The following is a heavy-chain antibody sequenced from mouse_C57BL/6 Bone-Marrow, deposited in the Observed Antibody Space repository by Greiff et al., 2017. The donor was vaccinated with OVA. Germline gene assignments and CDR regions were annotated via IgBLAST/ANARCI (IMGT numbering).Heavy chain of an antibody. V-gene: IGHV1-61*01. CDR1: GSTFTSYW. CDR2: IYPSDSET. CDR3: ARRAY. J-gene: IGHJ3*01. Sequence: LSCPPSGSTFTSYWMDWVKQRPGQGLEWIGNIYPSDSETHYNQKFKDKATLTVDKSSSTAYMQLSSLTSEDSAVYYCARRAYWGQGTLVTVSA.